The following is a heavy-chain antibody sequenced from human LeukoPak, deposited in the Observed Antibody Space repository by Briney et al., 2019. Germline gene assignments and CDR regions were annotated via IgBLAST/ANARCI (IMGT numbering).Heavy chain of an antibody. D-gene: IGHD2-2*01. Sequence: ASVKVSCKASGYTFTSYAMNWVRQAPGQGLEWMGWINTNTGNPTYAQGFTGRFVFSLDTSISTAYLQISSLKAEDTAVYYCARDQIPDIVVVPAAMAYYYYGMDVWGQGTTVTVSS. V-gene: IGHV7-4-1*02. CDR1: GYTFTSYA. CDR3: ARDQIPDIVVVPAAMAYYYYGMDV. CDR2: INTNTGNP. J-gene: IGHJ6*02.